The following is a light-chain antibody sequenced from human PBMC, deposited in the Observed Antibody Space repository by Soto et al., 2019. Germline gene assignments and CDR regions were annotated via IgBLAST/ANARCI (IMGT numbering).Light chain of an antibody. CDR3: QQYHYWWA. CDR2: GAS. J-gene: IGKJ1*01. V-gene: IGKV3-15*01. CDR1: QIISSH. Sequence: EIVMTQSPATLSVSPGERDTLSCRASQIISSHLAWYRQKPGQAPRLLIHGASTRATGIPARFSGSGSGTEFTLVISSPQSEDFAVYYCQQYHYWWAFGQGTKV.